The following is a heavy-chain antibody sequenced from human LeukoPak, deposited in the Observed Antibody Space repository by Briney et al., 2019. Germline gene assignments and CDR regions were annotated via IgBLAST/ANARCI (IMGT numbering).Heavy chain of an antibody. CDR1: GGSISSGDYY. Sequence: SQTLSLTCTVSGGSISSGDYYWSWIRQPPGKGLEWIGYIYYSGSTYYNPSLKSRVTISVDTSKNQFSLKLCSVTAADTAVYYCARDRGYVPYYYGMDVWGQGTTVTVSS. CDR3: ARDRGYVPYYYGMDV. CDR2: IYYSGST. J-gene: IGHJ6*02. V-gene: IGHV4-30-4*01. D-gene: IGHD3-10*01.